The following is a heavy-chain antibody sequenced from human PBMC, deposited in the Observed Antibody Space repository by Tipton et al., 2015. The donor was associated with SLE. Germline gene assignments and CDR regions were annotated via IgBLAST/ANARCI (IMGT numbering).Heavy chain of an antibody. V-gene: IGHV3-30*18. D-gene: IGHD1-26*01. CDR3: AKDGGSYHYYGMDV. J-gene: IGHJ6*02. CDR2: IWYDGSNK. Sequence: SLRLSCAASGFTFSSNGMHWVRQAPGKGLEWVAVIWYDGSNKYYADSVKGRFTISRDNSKNTLYLQMNSLRAEDTVVYYCAKDGGSYHYYGMDVWGQGTTVTVSS. CDR1: GFTFSSNG.